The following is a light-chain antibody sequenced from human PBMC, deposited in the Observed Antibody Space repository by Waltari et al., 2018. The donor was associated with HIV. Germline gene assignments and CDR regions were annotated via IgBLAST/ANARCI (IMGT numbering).Light chain of an antibody. Sequence: DIVMTQSPLSLPVTPGEPASISCRSSQSLLHSNGYYYLDWYLQKPGQSPQLLIYLGSNRASGVPDRFSGSGSGTDFTLKISRVEAEDVGLYYCMQALQTPFTFGPGTKVDIK. CDR3: MQALQTPFT. V-gene: IGKV2-28*01. CDR1: QSLLHSNGYYY. CDR2: LGS. J-gene: IGKJ3*01.